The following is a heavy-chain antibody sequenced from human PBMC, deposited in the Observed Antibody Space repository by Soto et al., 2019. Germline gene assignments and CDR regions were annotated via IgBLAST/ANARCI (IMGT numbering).Heavy chain of an antibody. CDR3: AHKGGGDRILDY. V-gene: IGHV2-5*02. D-gene: IGHD3-16*01. J-gene: IGHJ4*02. CDR1: GFSLSTRGVG. Sequence: QITLKESGPTLVKPTQTLTLTCTFSGFSLSTRGVGVGWIRQPPGKALEWLALIYWDGYKHYSPSLESRLTITEDTSKNQVVLKMTNMDPVDTATYFCAHKGGGDRILDYWGQGTLVTVSS. CDR2: IYWDGYK.